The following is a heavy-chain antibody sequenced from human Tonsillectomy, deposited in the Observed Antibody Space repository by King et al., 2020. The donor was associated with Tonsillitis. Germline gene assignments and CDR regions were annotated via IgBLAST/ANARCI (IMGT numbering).Heavy chain of an antibody. CDR3: VRDPYAAVCPYYHSGMDV. D-gene: IGHD3-16*01. CDR1: GYTFTSYG. J-gene: IGHJ6*02. CDR2: ISAYNGNT. Sequence: VQLVQSGAEVKKPGASVKVSCKASGYTFTSYGISWVRQAPGQGLEWMGWISAYNGNTNYAKKLQGRVTLTTNKSTSTAFMELRSLRSDDTAVSYCVRDPYAAVCPYYHSGMDVWGQGPTVTVAS. V-gene: IGHV1-18*01.